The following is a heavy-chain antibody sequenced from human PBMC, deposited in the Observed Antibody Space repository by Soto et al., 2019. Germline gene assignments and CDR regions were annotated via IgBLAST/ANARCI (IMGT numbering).Heavy chain of an antibody. V-gene: IGHV3-7*01. D-gene: IGHD5-12*01. CDR3: ARDPNQWFTGGYSGYDQTYFDY. Sequence: GGSLRLSCAASGFTFSSYWMSWVRQAPGKGLEWVANIKQDGSEKYYVDSVKGRFTISRDNAKNSLYLQMNSLRAEDTAVYYCARDPNQWFTGGYSGYDQTYFDYWGQGTLVTVSS. CDR1: GFTFSSYW. J-gene: IGHJ4*02. CDR2: IKQDGSEK.